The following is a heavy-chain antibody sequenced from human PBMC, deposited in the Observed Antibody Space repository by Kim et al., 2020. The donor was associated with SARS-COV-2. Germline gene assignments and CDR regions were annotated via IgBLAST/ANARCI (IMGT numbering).Heavy chain of an antibody. V-gene: IGHV1-69*01. J-gene: IGHJ4*02. Sequence: NYAQKFQGRVTITADESTSTAYMELSSLRSEDTAVYYCARGSSSWIQLDYWGQGTLVTVSS. CDR3: ARGSSSWIQLDY. D-gene: IGHD6-13*01.